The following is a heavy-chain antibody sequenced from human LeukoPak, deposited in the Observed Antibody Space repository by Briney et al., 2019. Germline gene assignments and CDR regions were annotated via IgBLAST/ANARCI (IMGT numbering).Heavy chain of an antibody. J-gene: IGHJ4*02. CDR1: GFSFSSYG. Sequence: PGGSLRLSCAASGFSFSSYGMHWVRQAPGKGLEWVAVISYDGSDRCYADSVKGRFTISRDNSKNTLCLQMNSLRAEDTAVYYCAKSLYNFWSGYTRTPEGYWGQGTLVTVSS. CDR3: AKSLYNFWSGYTRTPEGY. V-gene: IGHV3-30*18. CDR2: ISYDGSDR. D-gene: IGHD3-3*01.